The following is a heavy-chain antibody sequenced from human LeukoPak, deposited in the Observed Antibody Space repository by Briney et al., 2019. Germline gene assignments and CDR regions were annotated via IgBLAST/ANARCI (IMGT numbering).Heavy chain of an antibody. Sequence: SETLSLTCTVSGGSISSYYWSWIRQPPGKGLEWIGYIYYSGSTNYNPSLKSRVTISVDTSKNQFSLKLSSVTAADTAVYYCAREAYCGGDCSPHFDYWSQGTLVTVSS. CDR3: AREAYCGGDCSPHFDY. CDR2: IYYSGST. CDR1: GGSISSYY. D-gene: IGHD2-21*02. V-gene: IGHV4-59*01. J-gene: IGHJ4*02.